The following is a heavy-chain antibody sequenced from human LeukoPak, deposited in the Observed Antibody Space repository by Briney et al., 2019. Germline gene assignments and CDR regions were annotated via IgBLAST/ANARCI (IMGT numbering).Heavy chain of an antibody. D-gene: IGHD5-18*01. J-gene: IGHJ5*02. CDR1: GFTFSSYG. V-gene: IGHV3-33*01. CDR2: IWYDGSNK. CDR3: TIHMYDGYEGSSDTTMTRSP. Sequence: PGRSLRLSCAASGFTFSSYGMHWVRQAPGKGLEWVAVIWYDGSNKYYADSVKGRFTISRDNSKNTLYLQMNSLRAEDTAVYYCTIHMYDGYEGSSDTTMTRSPWGQGTLVTVSS.